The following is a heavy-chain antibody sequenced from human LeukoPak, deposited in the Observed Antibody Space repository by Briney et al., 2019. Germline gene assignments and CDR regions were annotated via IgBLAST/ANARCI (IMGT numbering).Heavy chain of an antibody. J-gene: IGHJ5*02. D-gene: IGHD4-11*01. CDR1: GYTFTSYG. V-gene: IGHV1-18*01. CDR3: ARDRPYSNYVWFDP. CDR2: ISAYNGNT. Sequence: ASVKVSCKASGYTFTSYGISWVRQAPGQGLEWMGWISAYNGNTNYAQKLQGRVTMTTDTSTSTAYMELRSLRSDDTAVYYCARDRPYSNYVWFDPWGQGTLVTVSS.